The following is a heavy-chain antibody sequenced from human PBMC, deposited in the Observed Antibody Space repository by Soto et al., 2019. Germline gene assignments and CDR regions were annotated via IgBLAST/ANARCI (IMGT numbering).Heavy chain of an antibody. V-gene: IGHV4-39*01. CDR2: VFYTGFT. CDR1: VGLISRSCYY. J-gene: IGHJ4*02. Sequence: PSETRAVSWAVSVGLISRSCYYWCWLRQSPGKGPEWIGSVFYTGFTSYNPSLESRVSVSVDTSKNQFSLKVSGVSAADTAVYYCATSQKGYNWNYFDHWGQGALVTVS. CDR3: ATSQKGYNWNYFDH. D-gene: IGHD1-20*01.